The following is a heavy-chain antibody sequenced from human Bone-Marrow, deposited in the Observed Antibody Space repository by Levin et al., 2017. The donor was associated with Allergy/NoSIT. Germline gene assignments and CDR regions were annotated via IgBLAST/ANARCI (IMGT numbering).Heavy chain of an antibody. CDR2: INHNGNT. J-gene: IGHJ4*02. CDR3: ARPLWEYDSSAYFG. V-gene: IGHV4-34*01. Sequence: SETLSLTCAVYGGSFNNYYWTWIRQSPGKGLEWIGEINHNGNTNSNPSLKSRVTISVDTSKNQFSLKLNSVTAADTAVYYCARPLWEYDSSAYFGWGQGTRVTVSS. CDR1: GGSFNNYY. D-gene: IGHD3-22*01.